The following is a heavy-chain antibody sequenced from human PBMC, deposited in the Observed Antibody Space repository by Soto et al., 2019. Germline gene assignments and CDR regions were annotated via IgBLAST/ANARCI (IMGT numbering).Heavy chain of an antibody. V-gene: IGHV3-53*02. J-gene: IGHJ6*02. CDR3: ARDSYMGV. Sequence: EVQLVETGGGLIQPGGSLRLSCAASGFSISSSYMNWVRQAPRKGLEWVSIIYNEGTTYYADSVKGRFTISRDNSKNTLYLHMNSLRVEDTAVYYCARDSYMGVWGQGTTVTVSS. CDR1: GFSISSSY. D-gene: IGHD6-6*01. CDR2: IYNEGTT.